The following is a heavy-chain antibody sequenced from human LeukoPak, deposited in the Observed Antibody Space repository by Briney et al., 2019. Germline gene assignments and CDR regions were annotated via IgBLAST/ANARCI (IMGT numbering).Heavy chain of an antibody. D-gene: IGHD2-2*01. CDR1: GGSISSYY. CDR2: IYTSGST. Sequence: SETLSLTCTVSGGSISSYYWSWIRQPAGKGLEWIGRIYTSGSTNYNPPLKSRVTMSVDTSKNQFSLKLSSVTAADTAVYYCAGQYCSSTSCYDLDYWGQGTLVTVSS. V-gene: IGHV4-4*07. CDR3: AGQYCSSTSCYDLDY. J-gene: IGHJ4*02.